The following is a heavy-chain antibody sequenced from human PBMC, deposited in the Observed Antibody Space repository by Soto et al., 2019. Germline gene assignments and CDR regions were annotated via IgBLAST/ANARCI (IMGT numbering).Heavy chain of an antibody. J-gene: IGHJ4*02. V-gene: IGHV2-5*02. CDR3: SKLTGGAGFSHFDY. D-gene: IGHD7-27*01. Sequence: QITLKESSPTLVKPTQTLTLTCTFSGFSLSASGVGLGWIRQPPGKALEWLALIYWDDDKRYSPSLRSRLTITKDTSTNQVVLTMTNMDPVDTATYYCSKLTGGAGFSHFDYWGQGTLVTVSS. CDR1: GFSLSASGVG. CDR2: IYWDDDK.